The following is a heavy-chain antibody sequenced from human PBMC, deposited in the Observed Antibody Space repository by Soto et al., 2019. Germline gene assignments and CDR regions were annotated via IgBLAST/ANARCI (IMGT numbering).Heavy chain of an antibody. D-gene: IGHD4-17*01. CDR3: ARGRIDYGVSYYYYGMDV. CDR1: GYTFTGYY. CDR2: INPNSGGT. V-gene: IGHV1-2*02. Sequence: GASVKVSCKASGYTFTGYYMHWVRQAPGQGLEWMGWINPNSGGTNYAQKFQGRVTTTRDTSISTAYMELSRLRSDDTAVYYCARGRIDYGVSYYYYGMDVWGQGTTVTVSS. J-gene: IGHJ6*02.